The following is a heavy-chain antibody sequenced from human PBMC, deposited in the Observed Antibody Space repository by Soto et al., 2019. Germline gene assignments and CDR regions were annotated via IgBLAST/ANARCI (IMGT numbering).Heavy chain of an antibody. J-gene: IGHJ2*01. CDR1: GFSLSTSGVG. Sequence: QITLKESGPTLVKPTQTLTLTCTFSGFSLSTSGVGVGWIRQPPGKALEWLALIYWDDDKRYSPSLKSRLTITKDTSKNQVVLTMTNMDPVDTATYYCAQSNYYVILTAGAYFDLWGRGTLVTVSS. D-gene: IGHD3-9*01. V-gene: IGHV2-5*02. CDR3: AQSNYYVILTAGAYFDL. CDR2: IYWDDDK.